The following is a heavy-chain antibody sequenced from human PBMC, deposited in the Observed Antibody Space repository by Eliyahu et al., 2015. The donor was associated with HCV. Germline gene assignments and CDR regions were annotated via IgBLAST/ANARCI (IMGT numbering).Heavy chain of an antibody. D-gene: IGHD3-3*02. CDR1: GFXVXXXY. J-gene: IGHJ6*02. CDR3: ARDRIFPPPVDYYYGMDV. V-gene: IGHV3-66*02. Sequence: EVQLVESGGGLVQPGGSLRLSCAASGFXVXXXYMSWVRQAPGKGLEWVSVIYSGGSTYYADSVKGRFTISRDNSKNTLYLQMNSLRGAEDTAVYYCARDRIFPPPVDYYYGMDVWGQGTTVTVSS. CDR2: IYSGGST.